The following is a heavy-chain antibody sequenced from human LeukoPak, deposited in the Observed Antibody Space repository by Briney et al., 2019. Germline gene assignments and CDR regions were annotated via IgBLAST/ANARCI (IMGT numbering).Heavy chain of an antibody. V-gene: IGHV4-30-4*01. J-gene: IGHJ4*02. D-gene: IGHD1-14*01. CDR3: ARDRIGRRQSEFDY. CDR2: IYYSGST. CDR1: GGSISSGDYY. Sequence: SGTLSLTCTVSGGSISSGDYYWSWIRQPPGKGLEWIGYIYYSGSTYYNPSLKSRVTISVDTSKNQFSLKLSSVTAADTAVYYCARDRIGRRQSEFDYWGQGTLVTVSS.